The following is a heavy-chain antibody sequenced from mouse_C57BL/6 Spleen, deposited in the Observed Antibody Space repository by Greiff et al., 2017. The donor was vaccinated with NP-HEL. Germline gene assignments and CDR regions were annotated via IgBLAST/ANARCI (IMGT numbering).Heavy chain of an antibody. CDR2: IYPGSGNT. CDR1: GYSFTSYY. V-gene: IGHV1-66*01. CDR3: ANEAGTGFAY. J-gene: IGHJ3*01. D-gene: IGHD4-1*01. Sequence: VQLQQSGPELVKPGASVKISCKASGYSFTSYYIHWVKQRPGQGLEWIGWIYPGSGNTKYNEKFKGKATLTADTSSSTAYMQLSSLTSEDSAVYYCANEAGTGFAYWGQGTLVTVSA.